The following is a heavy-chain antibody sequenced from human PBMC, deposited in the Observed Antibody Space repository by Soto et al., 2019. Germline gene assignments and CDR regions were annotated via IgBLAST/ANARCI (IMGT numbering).Heavy chain of an antibody. D-gene: IGHD6-13*01. Sequence: PSETLSLTCTVSGGSISSSSYYWGWIRQPPGKGLEWIGYIYYSGSTHYNPSLKSRLTISVDRSKNQFTLQLTSVTVADTAVYYCATSYGNAWYTYWGQGTLVTVSS. CDR1: GGSISSSSYY. J-gene: IGHJ4*02. CDR2: IYYSGST. V-gene: IGHV4-39*06. CDR3: ATSYGNAWYTY.